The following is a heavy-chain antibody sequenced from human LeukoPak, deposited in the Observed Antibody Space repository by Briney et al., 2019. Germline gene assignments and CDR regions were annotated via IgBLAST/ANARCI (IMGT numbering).Heavy chain of an antibody. CDR2: IYSSGTP. D-gene: IGHD2-21*01. Sequence: GGSLRLSCVASGFTVTGNYMNWVRQAPGKGLEWVSTIYSSGTPYYADSVKGRFIISRDKSKNTLFLQMNSLRADDTAVYFCARAPVVVGPGVFFESWGQGTLVTASA. V-gene: IGHV3-53*01. CDR3: ARAPVVVGPGVFFES. J-gene: IGHJ4*02. CDR1: GFTVTGNY.